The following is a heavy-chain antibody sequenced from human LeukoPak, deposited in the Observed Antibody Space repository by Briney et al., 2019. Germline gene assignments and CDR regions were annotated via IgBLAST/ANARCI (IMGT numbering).Heavy chain of an antibody. CDR3: AKMSAAAGTRYFDY. D-gene: IGHD6-13*01. CDR1: GFTFDDYA. CDR2: ISWNSGSI. V-gene: IGHV3-9*01. J-gene: IGHJ4*02. Sequence: GGSLRLSCAASGFTFDDYAMHWVRQAPGKGLEWVSGISWNSGSIGYADSVKGRFTISRGNAKNSLYLQMNSLRAEDTALYYCAKMSAAAGTRYFDYWGQGTLVTVSS.